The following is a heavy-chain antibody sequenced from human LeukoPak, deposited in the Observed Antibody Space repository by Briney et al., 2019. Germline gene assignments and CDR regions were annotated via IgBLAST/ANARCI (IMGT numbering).Heavy chain of an antibody. V-gene: IGHV3-66*01. CDR3: AKGSSVAGTIFGY. CDR2: IYGGGTT. CDR1: GFTVSSNY. J-gene: IGHJ4*02. Sequence: PGRSLRLSCAASGFTVSSNYMSWVRQAPGKGLEWVSIIYGGGTTYYADSVKGRLTISRDNSKNTLFLQMNSLRAEDTAVYYCAKGSSVAGTIFGYWGQGTLVTVSS. D-gene: IGHD6-19*01.